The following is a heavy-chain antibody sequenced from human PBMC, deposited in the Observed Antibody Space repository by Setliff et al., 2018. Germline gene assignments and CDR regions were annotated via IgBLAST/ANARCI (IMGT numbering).Heavy chain of an antibody. CDR1: GGTFSNIG. V-gene: IGHV1-69*05. CDR3: AREKVVVVSATSYHYYMDV. D-gene: IGHD2-15*01. Sequence: ASAKVSCKASGGTFSNIGISWVRQAPGQGLEWMGGIIPLFGTTNYAQEFQGRVTITTDESTNTAYMELSSLRSEDTAMYYCAREKVVVVSATSYHYYMDVWGKGTTVTVSS. J-gene: IGHJ6*03. CDR2: IIPLFGTT.